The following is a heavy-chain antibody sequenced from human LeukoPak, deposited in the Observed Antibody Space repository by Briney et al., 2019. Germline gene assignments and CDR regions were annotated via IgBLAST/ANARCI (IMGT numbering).Heavy chain of an antibody. Sequence: GGSLRLSCAASGFTFSSYAMSWVRQAPGKGLEWVSAVSGSGGSTYYADSVKGRLTISRDNSKNTLYLQMNSLRAEDTAVYYCAKRPMVRGVRVDYWGQGTLVTVSS. CDR3: AKRPMVRGVRVDY. CDR2: VSGSGGST. J-gene: IGHJ4*02. D-gene: IGHD3-10*01. CDR1: GFTFSSYA. V-gene: IGHV3-23*01.